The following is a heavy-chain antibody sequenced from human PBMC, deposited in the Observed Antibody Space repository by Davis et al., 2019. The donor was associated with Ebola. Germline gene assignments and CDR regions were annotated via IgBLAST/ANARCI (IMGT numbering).Heavy chain of an antibody. CDR1: GGSFSGYY. CDR3: ARGPSIRQFDY. J-gene: IGHJ4*02. CDR2: IYYSGST. Sequence: SETLSLTCAVYGGSFSGYYWSWIRQPPGKGLEWIGYIYYSGSTNYNPSLKSRVTISVDTSKNQFSLKLSSVTAADTAVYYCARGPSIRQFDYWGQGTLVTVSS. V-gene: IGHV4-59*12.